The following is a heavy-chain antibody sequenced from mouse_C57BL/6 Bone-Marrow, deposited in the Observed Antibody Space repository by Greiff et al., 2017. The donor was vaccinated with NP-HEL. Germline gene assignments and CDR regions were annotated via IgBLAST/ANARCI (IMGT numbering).Heavy chain of an antibody. J-gene: IGHJ2*01. D-gene: IGHD1-1*01. CDR3: ARHYYGSSYYFDY. CDR2: ISSCGSYT. CDR1: GFTFSSYG. Sequence: VQLKESGGDLVKPGGSLKLSCAASGFTFSSYGMSWVRQTPDKRLEWVATISSCGSYTYYPDSVKGRFTISRDNAKNTLYLQMSSLKSEDTAMYYCARHYYGSSYYFDYWGQGTTLTVSS. V-gene: IGHV5-6*01.